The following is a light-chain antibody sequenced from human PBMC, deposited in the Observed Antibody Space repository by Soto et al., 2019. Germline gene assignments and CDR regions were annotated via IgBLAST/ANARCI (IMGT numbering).Light chain of an antibody. V-gene: IGKV3-11*01. CDR1: QSVSSY. J-gene: IGKJ5*01. Sequence: IVLTQSPATLSLSPGERATLCCRACQSVSSYLAWYQQKPGQAPRLLIYDASNRATGIPARFSGSGSGTDFTLTISGLQSEDFAIYFCQQYRSWPITFGQGTRLE. CDR2: DAS. CDR3: QQYRSWPIT.